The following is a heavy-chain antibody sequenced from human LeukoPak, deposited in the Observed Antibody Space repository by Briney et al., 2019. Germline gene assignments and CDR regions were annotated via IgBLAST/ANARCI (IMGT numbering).Heavy chain of an antibody. D-gene: IGHD2-15*01. CDR2: ISAYNGNT. Sequence: ASVKVSCKASGYTFTSYGISWVRQAPGQGLEWMGWISAYNGNTNYAQKLQGRVTMTTDTSTSTAYMELRSLRSDDTAVYYCAKRDCSGGSCRTTTFDYWGQGTLVTVSS. V-gene: IGHV1-18*04. CDR1: GYTFTSYG. CDR3: AKRDCSGGSCRTTTFDY. J-gene: IGHJ4*02.